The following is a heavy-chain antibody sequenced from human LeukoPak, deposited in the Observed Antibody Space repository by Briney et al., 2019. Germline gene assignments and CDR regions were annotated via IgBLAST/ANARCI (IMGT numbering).Heavy chain of an antibody. CDR2: IYSGGST. D-gene: IGHD2-15*01. J-gene: IGHJ1*01. V-gene: IGHV3-53*04. CDR3: ARVKYCSGGSCSNFQH. Sequence: GGSLSFSCAASGFTVSSNNMSWVRQAPGKGLEWVSVIYSGGSTYYADSVKGRFTISRHNSKNTLYLQMNSLRAEDTAVYYCARVKYCSGGSCSNFQHWGQGTLVTVSS. CDR1: GFTVSSNN.